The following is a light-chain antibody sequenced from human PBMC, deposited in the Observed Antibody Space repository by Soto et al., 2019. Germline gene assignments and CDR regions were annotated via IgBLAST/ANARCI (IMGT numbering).Light chain of an antibody. J-gene: IGKJ2*01. CDR1: QDISNW. V-gene: IGKV1-5*01. CDR2: GAS. CDR3: QQYNSFPPYT. Sequence: IQMTQSPSTLSASLGDRVTITCRASQDISNWMAWYQQKPGKAPLLLIYGASTLQSGVPSRFSGSGSGTEFNLPITSRQPGDFATYYCQQYNSFPPYTFGPGTKVEI.